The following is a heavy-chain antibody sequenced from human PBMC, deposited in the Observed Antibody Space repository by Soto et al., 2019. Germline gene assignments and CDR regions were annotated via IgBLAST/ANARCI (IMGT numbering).Heavy chain of an antibody. CDR1: GGSITGGDYY. CDR2: IFYSGRT. D-gene: IGHD2-2*01. Sequence: SETLSLSCTVSGGSITGGDYYWNWIRQSPGKGLERIGSIFYSGRTYYNPSRKSRAAIAPAPGQHHFSLKPSAMTAADKAVYSCARDRRVTTSWSQGDRSYSCLVVLDQGTTVTVYS. CDR3: ARDRRVTTSWSQGDRSYSCLVV. V-gene: IGHV4-30-4*01. J-gene: IGHJ6*02.